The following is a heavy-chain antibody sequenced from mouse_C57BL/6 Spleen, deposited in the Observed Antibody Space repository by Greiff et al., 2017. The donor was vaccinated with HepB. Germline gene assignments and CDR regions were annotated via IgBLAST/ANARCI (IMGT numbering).Heavy chain of an antibody. Sequence: VQLQQSGPELVKPGASVKISCKASGYSFTSYYIHWVKQRPGQGLEWIGWIYPGSGNTKYNEKFKGKATLTADTSSSTAYMQLSSLTSEDSAVYYCARGAGAWFAYWGQGTLVTVSA. J-gene: IGHJ3*01. D-gene: IGHD3-3*01. CDR3: ARGAGAWFAY. V-gene: IGHV1-66*01. CDR2: IYPGSGNT. CDR1: GYSFTSYY.